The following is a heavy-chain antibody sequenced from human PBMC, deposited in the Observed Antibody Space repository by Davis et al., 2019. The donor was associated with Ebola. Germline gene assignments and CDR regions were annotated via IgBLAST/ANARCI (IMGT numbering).Heavy chain of an antibody. CDR1: GFTFSDYY. CDR2: ISHTGSKT. V-gene: IGHV3-11*04. Sequence: PGGSLRLSCAASGFTFSDYYMGWLRQAPGKGLEWVSYISHTGSKTYYADSVKGRVTISRDNAKNSLYLQMNSLRDEDTALYYCARGPSVLIRSDEGREAFDIWGQGTMVTVSA. J-gene: IGHJ3*02. CDR3: ARGPSVLIRSDEGREAFDI. D-gene: IGHD3-10*01.